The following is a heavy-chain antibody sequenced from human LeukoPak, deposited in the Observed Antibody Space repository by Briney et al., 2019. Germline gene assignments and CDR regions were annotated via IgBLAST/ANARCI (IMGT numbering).Heavy chain of an antibody. CDR3: ARVYGTYSDYFDY. CDR1: GGSISSSSYY. D-gene: IGHD1-26*01. V-gene: IGHV4-39*07. J-gene: IGHJ4*02. Sequence: SETLSLTCTVSGGSISSSSYYWGWIRQPPGKGLEWIGSIYYSGSTYYNPSLKSRVTISVDTSKNQFSLKLSSVTAADTAVYYCARVYGTYSDYFDYWGQGTLVTVSS. CDR2: IYYSGST.